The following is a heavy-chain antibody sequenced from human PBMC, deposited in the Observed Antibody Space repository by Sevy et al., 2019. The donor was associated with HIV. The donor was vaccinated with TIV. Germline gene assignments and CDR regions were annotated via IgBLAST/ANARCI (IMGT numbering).Heavy chain of an antibody. CDR3: ARAPPVRSGDDSLNWFAP. CDR1: GGSISNYF. Sequence: SETLSLTCTVSGGSISNYFWSWIRQPPGKGLEWIGYIHYTGNTKYNPSLESRVTISVDTSKNQFSLKLSSVTAADTAIYYCARAPPVRSGDDSLNWFAPWGQGTLVTVSS. D-gene: IGHD5-12*01. CDR2: IHYTGNT. J-gene: IGHJ5*02. V-gene: IGHV4-59*01.